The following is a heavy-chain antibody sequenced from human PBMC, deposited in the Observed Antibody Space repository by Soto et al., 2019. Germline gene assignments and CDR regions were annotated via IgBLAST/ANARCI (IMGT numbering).Heavy chain of an antibody. J-gene: IGHJ2*01. CDR2: INPNSGGT. D-gene: IGHD4-17*01. V-gene: IGHV1-2*04. CDR3: VIYRYGDHRDLHSFPAQRSSDL. CDR1: GYTFTGYY. Sequence: GASVYVSCKASGYTFTGYYMHWVRQAPGQGLEWMGWINPNSGGTNYAQKFQGWVTMTRDTSISTAYMELSRLRSDDTAVYYCVIYRYGDHRDLHSFPAQRSSDL.